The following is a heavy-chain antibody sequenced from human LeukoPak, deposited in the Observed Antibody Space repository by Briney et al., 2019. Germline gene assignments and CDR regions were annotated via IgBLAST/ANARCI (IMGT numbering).Heavy chain of an antibody. D-gene: IGHD3-22*01. V-gene: IGHV4-34*01. Sequence: SETLSLTCAVYGGSFSGYCWSWIRQPPGKGLEWIGEINHSGSTNYNPSLKSRVTISVDTSKNQFSLKLSSVTAADTAVYYCARGFDSSGYYSGFQFDPWGQGTLVTVSS. J-gene: IGHJ5*02. CDR1: GGSFSGYC. CDR3: ARGFDSSGYYSGFQFDP. CDR2: INHSGST.